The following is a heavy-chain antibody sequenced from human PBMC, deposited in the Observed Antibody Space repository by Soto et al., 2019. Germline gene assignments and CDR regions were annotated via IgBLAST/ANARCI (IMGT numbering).Heavy chain of an antibody. V-gene: IGHV1-18*01. CDR1: GYTFTSYG. CDR3: ARDKPWFGDPYGMDV. D-gene: IGHD3-10*01. Sequence: ASVKVSCKASGYTFTSYGISWVRQAPGQGLEWMGWISAYNGNTNYAQKLQGRVTMTTDTSTSTAYMELRSLRSDDTAVYYCARDKPWFGDPYGMDVWGQGTTVTVSS. CDR2: ISAYNGNT. J-gene: IGHJ6*02.